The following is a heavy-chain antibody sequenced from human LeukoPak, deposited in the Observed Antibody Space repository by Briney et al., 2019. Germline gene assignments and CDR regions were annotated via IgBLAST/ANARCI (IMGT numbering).Heavy chain of an antibody. CDR2: IYSGDT. Sequence: PSETLSLTCTVSSGSISSNSWSWVRQPAGKGLEWIGRIYSGDTNYNPSLKSRVTMSVDTSKNQFSLKLSSVTAADTAVYYCARRLINGNDDTFDIWGQGTLVTVSS. D-gene: IGHD2-8*01. CDR1: SGSISSNS. V-gene: IGHV4-4*07. J-gene: IGHJ3*02. CDR3: ARRLINGNDDTFDI.